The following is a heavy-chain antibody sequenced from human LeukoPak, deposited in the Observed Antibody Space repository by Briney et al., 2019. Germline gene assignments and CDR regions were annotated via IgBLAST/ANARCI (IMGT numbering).Heavy chain of an antibody. Sequence: GGSLRLSCADSGFTFRGYWMKWVRQAPGQGLEWVASIKEDGREKFYVDSVKGRFTISRDNAKNSLYPQMNSLRAEDTAVYYCARDGRSGSYYSHYYYMDVWGKGTTVTVSS. CDR1: GFTFRGYW. V-gene: IGHV3-7*01. CDR2: IKEDGREK. J-gene: IGHJ6*03. D-gene: IGHD3-10*01. CDR3: ARDGRSGSYYSHYYYMDV.